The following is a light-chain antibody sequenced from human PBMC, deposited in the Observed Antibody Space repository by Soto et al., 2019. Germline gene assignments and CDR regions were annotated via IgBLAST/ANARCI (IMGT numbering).Light chain of an antibody. CDR1: QGIKNW. J-gene: IGKJ5*01. CDR3: QQAASFPIT. V-gene: IGKV1-12*01. Sequence: DIQMTQSPSSLSASVGNRVTITCRASQGIKNWLAWYQQKPGKAPNLMIYTGSSLQSGVPSRFSGSGSGTDCTLTINSLQPEDVATYYCQQAASFPITFGQGTRLEIK. CDR2: TGS.